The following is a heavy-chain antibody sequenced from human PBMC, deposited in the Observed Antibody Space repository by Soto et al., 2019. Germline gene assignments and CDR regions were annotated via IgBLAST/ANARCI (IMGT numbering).Heavy chain of an antibody. D-gene: IGHD6-19*01. J-gene: IGHJ6*02. Sequence: QITLKESGPTLVKPTQTLTLTCTFSGFSLSTSGVGVGWIRQPPGKALEWLALIYWDDDKRYSPSLKSRLTLTKDTSKTQVVLTMPNMDPVDTATYYCAHSIAVAGDYYYGMDVWGQGTTVTVSS. CDR3: AHSIAVAGDYYYGMDV. V-gene: IGHV2-5*02. CDR2: IYWDDDK. CDR1: GFSLSTSGVG.